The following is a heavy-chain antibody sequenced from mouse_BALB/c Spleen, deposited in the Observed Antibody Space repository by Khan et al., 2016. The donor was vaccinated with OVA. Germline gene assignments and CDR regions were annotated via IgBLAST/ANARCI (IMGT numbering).Heavy chain of an antibody. CDR2: IYPGTDNT. Sequence: QVRLQQSGAELVRPGASVKLSCKTSGYTFTNYWIHWVKQRSGQGLEWIARIYPGTDNTYYNEKLKDKATLTVDKSSSTAYMQLSSLKSEDSAVYFCAREEALYYFDYWGQGTTLTVSS. D-gene: IGHD3-2*02. CDR1: GYTFTNYW. V-gene: IGHV1S132*01. J-gene: IGHJ2*01. CDR3: AREEALYYFDY.